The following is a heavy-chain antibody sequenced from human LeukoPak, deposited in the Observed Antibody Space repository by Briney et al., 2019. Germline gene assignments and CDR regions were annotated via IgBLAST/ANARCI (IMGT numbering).Heavy chain of an antibody. CDR3: ARDHCSSTSCLYFDY. J-gene: IGHJ4*02. CDR2: IYTSGST. D-gene: IGHD2-2*01. Sequence: PSETLSLTCTGSGGSISSYYWSWLPQPPGKGLEWIGYIYTSGSTNYNPSLKSRVTISVDTSKNQFSLKLSSVTAADTAVYYCARDHCSSTSCLYFDYWGQGTLVTVSS. CDR1: GGSISSYY. V-gene: IGHV4-4*09.